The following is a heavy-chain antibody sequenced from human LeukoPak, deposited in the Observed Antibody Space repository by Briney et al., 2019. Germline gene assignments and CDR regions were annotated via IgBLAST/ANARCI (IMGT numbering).Heavy chain of an antibody. V-gene: IGHV4-39*01. CDR3: ARLDQEQWLVRFFDY. CDR1: GGSISSSSYY. Sequence: PSETLSLTCTVSGGSISSSSYYWGWLRQPPGKGLEWIGSIYYSGSTYYNPSLKSRVTISVDTSKNQFSLKLSSVTAADTAVYYCARLDQEQWLVRFFDYWGQGTLVTVSS. CDR2: IYYSGST. J-gene: IGHJ4*02. D-gene: IGHD6-19*01.